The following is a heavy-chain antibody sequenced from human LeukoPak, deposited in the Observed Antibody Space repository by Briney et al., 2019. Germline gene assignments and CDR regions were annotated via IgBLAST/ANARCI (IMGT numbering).Heavy chain of an antibody. D-gene: IGHD1-14*01. CDR2: IYTDGTT. J-gene: IGHJ4*02. Sequence: GGSLRLSCSASGFTVSSHYMSWVRQAPGQGLEWVSLIYTDGTTKYSASAKGRFTISGDDSKNTLYLQMSGLSAEDTAVYYCARGGTFYCNPRYWGQGTLVTVSS. CDR3: ARGGTFYCNPRY. V-gene: IGHV3-53*01. CDR1: GFTVSSHY.